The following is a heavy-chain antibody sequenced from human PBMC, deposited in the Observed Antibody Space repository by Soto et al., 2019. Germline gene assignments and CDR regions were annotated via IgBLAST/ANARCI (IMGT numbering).Heavy chain of an antibody. Sequence: GESLKISCKGSGYSFTSYWIGWVRQMPGKGLEWMGIIYPGDSDTRYSPSFQGQVTISADKSISTAYLQWSSLKASDTAMYYCARSPSYYDSSGYYLWYYYGMDVWGQGTTVTVSS. V-gene: IGHV5-51*01. J-gene: IGHJ6*02. CDR3: ARSPSYYDSSGYYLWYYYGMDV. CDR1: GYSFTSYW. CDR2: IYPGDSDT. D-gene: IGHD3-22*01.